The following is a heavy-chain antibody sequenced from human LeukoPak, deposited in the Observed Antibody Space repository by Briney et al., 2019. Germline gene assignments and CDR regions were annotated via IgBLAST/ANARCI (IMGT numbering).Heavy chain of an antibody. V-gene: IGHV3-33*01. J-gene: IGHJ3*02. D-gene: IGHD4-17*01. Sequence: RGSLRLSCAASGFTFSSYGMHWVRQAPGKGLEWVAVVSYDGSNKYYADSVKGRFTNSKDNSKNTLYLQMNSLRAEDTAVYYCARDQDYGAPGAFDIWGQGTMVTVSS. CDR2: VSYDGSNK. CDR3: ARDQDYGAPGAFDI. CDR1: GFTFSSYG.